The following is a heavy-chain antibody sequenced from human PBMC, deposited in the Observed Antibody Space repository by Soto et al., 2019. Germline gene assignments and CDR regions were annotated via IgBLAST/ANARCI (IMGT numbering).Heavy chain of an antibody. CDR2: IYYSGST. CDR1: GGSISSSSYY. CDR3: ARLTFVQLWLRGSAAFDI. Sequence: QLQLQESGPGLVKPSETLSLTCTVSGGSISSSSYYWGWIRQPPGKGLEWIGSIYYSGSTYYNPSLKSRVTISVDTSKNQFSLKLSSVTAADTAVYYCARLTFVQLWLRGSAAFDIWGQGTMVTVSS. J-gene: IGHJ3*02. D-gene: IGHD5-18*01. V-gene: IGHV4-39*01.